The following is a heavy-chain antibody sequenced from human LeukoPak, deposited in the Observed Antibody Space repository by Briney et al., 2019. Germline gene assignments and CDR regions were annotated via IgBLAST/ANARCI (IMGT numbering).Heavy chain of an antibody. J-gene: IGHJ4*02. V-gene: IGHV4-59*01. D-gene: IGHD6-13*01. Sequence: SETLSLTCTVSGGSISSYYWCWIRQPPGKGLEWIGYIYYSGSTNYNPSLKSRVTISVDTSKNQFSLKLSSVTAADTAVYYCARGVAAAGLFDYWGQGTLVTVSS. CDR1: GGSISSYY. CDR2: IYYSGST. CDR3: ARGVAAAGLFDY.